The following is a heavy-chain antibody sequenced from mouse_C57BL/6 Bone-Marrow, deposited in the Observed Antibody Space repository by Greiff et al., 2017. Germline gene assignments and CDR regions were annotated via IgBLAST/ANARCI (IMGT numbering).Heavy chain of an antibody. D-gene: IGHD2-4*01. J-gene: IGHJ2*01. CDR1: GYTFTSYW. V-gene: IGHV1-64*01. CDR3: ARRGYDYSYYFDY. Sequence: QVQLQQPGAELVKPGASVKLSCKASGYTFTSYWMHWVKQRPGQGLEWIGMIHPNSGSTNYNEKFKSKATLTVDKSSSTAYMQLSSLTSEDSAVXYCARRGYDYSYYFDYWGQGTTLTVSS. CDR2: IHPNSGST.